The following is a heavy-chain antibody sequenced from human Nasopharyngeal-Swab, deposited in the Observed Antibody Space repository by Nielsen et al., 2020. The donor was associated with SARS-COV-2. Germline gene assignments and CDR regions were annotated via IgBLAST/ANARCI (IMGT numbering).Heavy chain of an antibody. Sequence: SETLSLTCAVFGGSFSDSTWNWIRQPPGKGLEWIGEINPGGGSTFSPSLTSRVSISVDPSKNQFSLRLTSVTAADTAVYYCARRLSSVVPAPILGLGPWYSYYYMDVWDKGTTVTVSS. CDR3: ARRLSSVVPAPILGLGPWYSYYYMDV. V-gene: IGHV4-34*01. D-gene: IGHD2-2*01. CDR1: GGSFSDST. J-gene: IGHJ6*03. CDR2: INPGGGS.